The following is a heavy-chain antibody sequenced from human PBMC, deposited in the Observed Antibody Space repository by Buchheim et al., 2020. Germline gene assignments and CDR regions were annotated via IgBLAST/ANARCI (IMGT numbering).Heavy chain of an antibody. Sequence: QVQLVESGGGVVQPGGSLRLSCAASGFTFSYYAMHWLRQAPGKGLEWVAVISYAESIKYSVDSVKGRFTISRDNSKTTLSLQMSSLGVEDTAVYYCTRGILLKTNDYFYGMDVWGQGTT. V-gene: IGHV3-30*03. CDR2: ISYAESIK. CDR1: GFTFSYYA. D-gene: IGHD2-8*01. CDR3: TRGILLKTNDYFYGMDV. J-gene: IGHJ6*02.